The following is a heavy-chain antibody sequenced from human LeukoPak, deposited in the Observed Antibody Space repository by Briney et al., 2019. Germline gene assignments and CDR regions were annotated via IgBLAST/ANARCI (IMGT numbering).Heavy chain of an antibody. CDR2: IYHSGST. V-gene: IGHV4-38-2*02. Sequence: SETLSLTCVVSGYSISSGHYWGWIRQPPGKGLEWIGSIYHSGSTYYNPSLNSRVTISVDTSKNQFSLKLSSVTAADTAVYYCARDEWELSFDYWGQGALVTVSS. J-gene: IGHJ4*02. D-gene: IGHD1-26*01. CDR1: GYSISSGHY. CDR3: ARDEWELSFDY.